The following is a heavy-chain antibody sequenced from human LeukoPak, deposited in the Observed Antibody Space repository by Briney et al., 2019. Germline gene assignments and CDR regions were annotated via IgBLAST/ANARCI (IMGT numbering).Heavy chain of an antibody. Sequence: GGSLRLSCGASGFTFSTYWMHWVRQAPGKGLVWVSRIKSDGSTNYADSVKGRFTISRDNAKNTVSLQMNSLRPEDTGVYYCARAPSEIGGYYPEYFRHWGQGTLVTVSS. V-gene: IGHV3-74*01. D-gene: IGHD3-22*01. CDR3: ARAPSEIGGYYPEYFRH. J-gene: IGHJ1*01. CDR2: IKSDGST. CDR1: GFTFSTYW.